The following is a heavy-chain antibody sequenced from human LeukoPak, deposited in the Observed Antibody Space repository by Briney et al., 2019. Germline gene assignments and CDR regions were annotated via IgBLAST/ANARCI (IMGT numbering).Heavy chain of an antibody. V-gene: IGHV4-34*01. Sequence: PSETLSLTCAVYGGSFSGYYWSSIRQPPGKGLEWIGEINHSGSTNYNPSLKSRVTISVDTSKNQFSLKLSSVTAADTAVYYCARAYDFWSGSDYWGQGTLVTVSS. CDR2: INHSGST. CDR3: ARAYDFWSGSDY. D-gene: IGHD3-3*01. CDR1: GGSFSGYY. J-gene: IGHJ4*02.